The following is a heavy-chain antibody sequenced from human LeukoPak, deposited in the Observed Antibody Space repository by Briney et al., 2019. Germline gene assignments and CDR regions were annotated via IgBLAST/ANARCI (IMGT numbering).Heavy chain of an antibody. CDR3: ARETMVRGVIGQSYYYYGMDV. V-gene: IGHV4-59*01. D-gene: IGHD3-10*01. CDR2: ISYSGRA. J-gene: IGHJ6*02. Sequence: SETLSLTCTVSGGSISSYYWSWIRQPPGKGLEWIGYISYSGRANYNPSLKSRVTISVDTSKNQFSLKLSSVTAADTAVYYCARETMVRGVIGQSYYYYGMDVWGQGTTVTVSS. CDR1: GGSISSYY.